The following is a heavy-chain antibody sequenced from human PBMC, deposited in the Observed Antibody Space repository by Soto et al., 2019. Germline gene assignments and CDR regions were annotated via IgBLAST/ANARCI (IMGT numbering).Heavy chain of an antibody. Sequence: QVQLQESGPGLVKPSETLSLTCSVSGGSISNHYWSWIRQPPGKGLEWIGSIYYNGNTNYHPSRKNRVTMSVDTSRNQISLKLTTVTAADTVVYYCTRANWNSEYWGQGTLVTVSS. D-gene: IGHD1-20*01. J-gene: IGHJ4*02. CDR1: GGSISNHY. V-gene: IGHV4-59*11. CDR2: IYYNGNT. CDR3: TRANWNSEY.